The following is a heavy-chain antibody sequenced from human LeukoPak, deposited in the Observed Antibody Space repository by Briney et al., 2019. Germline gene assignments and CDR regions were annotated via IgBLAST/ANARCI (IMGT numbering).Heavy chain of an antibody. J-gene: IGHJ6*02. CDR3: ARDRGMTTVTTWPGRDYYGMDV. CDR1: GFTFSSYG. V-gene: IGHV3-33*01. CDR2: IWYDGSNK. D-gene: IGHD4-17*01. Sequence: GGSLRLSCAASGFTFSSYGMHWVRQAPGKGLEWVAVIWYDGSNKYYADSVKGRFTISRDNSKNTLYLQMNSLRAEDTAVYYCARDRGMTTVTTWPGRDYYGMDVWGQGTTVTVS.